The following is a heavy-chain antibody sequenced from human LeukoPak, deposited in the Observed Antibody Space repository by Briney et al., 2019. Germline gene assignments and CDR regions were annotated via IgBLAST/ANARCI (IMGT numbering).Heavy chain of an antibody. D-gene: IGHD2-2*01. CDR2: ISAYNGNT. V-gene: IGHV1-18*01. Sequence: ASVKVSCKASGYTFTSYGISWVRQAPGQGLEWMGWISAYNGNTNYAQKLQGGVTMTRDTSTSTVYMELSSLGSEDTAVYFCARRVYCSSSSCSHFDYWGQGTPVTVSS. CDR3: ARRVYCSSSSCSHFDY. CDR1: GYTFTSYG. J-gene: IGHJ4*02.